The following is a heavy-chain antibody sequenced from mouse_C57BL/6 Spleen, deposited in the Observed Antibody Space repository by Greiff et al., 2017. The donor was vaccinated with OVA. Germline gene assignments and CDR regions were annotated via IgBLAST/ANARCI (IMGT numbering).Heavy chain of an antibody. V-gene: IGHV5-4*01. CDR3: ARDWRGKITSVVEGCAY. J-gene: IGHJ3*01. CDR1: GFTFSSYA. CDR2: ISDGGSYT. Sequence: EVKLVESGGGLVKPGGSLKLSCAASGFTFSSYAMSWVRQTPEKRLEWVATISDGGSYTYYPDNVKGRFTISRDNAKNNLYLQMSHLKSEDTAMYYCARDWRGKITSVVEGCAYWGQGTLVTVSA. D-gene: IGHD1-1*01.